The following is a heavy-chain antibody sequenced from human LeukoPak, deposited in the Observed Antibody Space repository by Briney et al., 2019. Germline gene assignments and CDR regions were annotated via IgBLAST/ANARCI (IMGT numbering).Heavy chain of an antibody. V-gene: IGHV3-11*04. J-gene: IGHJ6*02. CDR3: ARYFGDPQGMDV. Sequence: GGSLRLSCAASGFTFSDYYMSWIRQAPGKGLEWVSYISSSGSIIYYADSVKGRFTISRDNAKNSLHLQMNRLRDEDTAVYYCARYFGDPQGMDVWGQGTTVTVSS. CDR2: ISSSGSII. D-gene: IGHD3-10*01. CDR1: GFTFSDYY.